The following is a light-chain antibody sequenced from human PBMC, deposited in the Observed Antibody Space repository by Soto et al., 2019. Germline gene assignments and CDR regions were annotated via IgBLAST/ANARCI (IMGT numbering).Light chain of an antibody. V-gene: IGLV2-14*03. Sequence: QSALPQPASVSGSPGQSITVSCTGTSSDVGGYNYVSWYQQHPGKAPQLMIYDVSYRPSGVSDRFSGSKSGNAASLTISGLQAEDEADYYCCSYTSSSTYVFGTGTKVTVL. J-gene: IGLJ1*01. CDR2: DVS. CDR3: CSYTSSSTYV. CDR1: SSDVGGYNY.